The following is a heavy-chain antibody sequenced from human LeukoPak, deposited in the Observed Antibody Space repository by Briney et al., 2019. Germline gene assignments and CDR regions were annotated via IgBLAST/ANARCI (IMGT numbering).Heavy chain of an antibody. CDR1: GFTVSSNY. Sequence: PGGSLRLSCAASGFTVSSNYMSWVREAPGKGREWVSVIYSGGKTYYADSVKGRFTISRDNSKNTLYLQMNSLRAEDTAVYYCARGSLSSGSHYGDYWGQGTLVTVAS. V-gene: IGHV3-66*01. J-gene: IGHJ4*02. CDR3: ARGSLSSGSHYGDY. CDR2: IYSGGKT. D-gene: IGHD3-10*01.